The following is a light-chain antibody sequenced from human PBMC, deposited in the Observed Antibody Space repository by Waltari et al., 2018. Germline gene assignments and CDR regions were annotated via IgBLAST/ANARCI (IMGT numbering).Light chain of an antibody. Sequence: QSALTQSASVSGSPGQSITISCTGTNNDVGASKFVSWYQQHPGRAPQLLIYDVTGRPSGNSYRFSGSKSANTASLTISGLLPEDEAIYYCCSFTATHTLLFGGGTTVTVL. CDR1: NNDVGASKF. CDR2: DVT. J-gene: IGLJ2*01. V-gene: IGLV2-14*03. CDR3: CSFTATHTLL.